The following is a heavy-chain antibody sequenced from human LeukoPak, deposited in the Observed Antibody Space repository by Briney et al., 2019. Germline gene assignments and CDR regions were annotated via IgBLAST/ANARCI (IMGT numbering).Heavy chain of an antibody. D-gene: IGHD6-6*01. J-gene: IGHJ4*02. V-gene: IGHV3-7*01. Sequence: GGSLRLSCAASGFTFSSLWMNWVRQAPGKGLEWVANINGDGSVKHYVASVKGRFTISRDNARNSLFLQMDSLRAEDTAVYFCARDPRAAPHFDYWGQGTLVTVSS. CDR1: GFTFSSLW. CDR2: INGDGSVK. CDR3: ARDPRAAPHFDY.